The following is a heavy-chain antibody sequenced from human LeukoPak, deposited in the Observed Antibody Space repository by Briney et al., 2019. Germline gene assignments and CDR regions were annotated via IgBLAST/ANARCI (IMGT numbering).Heavy chain of an antibody. CDR2: ISSSSSTI. J-gene: IGHJ4*02. Sequence: PGGSLRLSCAASGFSFSSYSMNWVRQAPGKGLEWASYISSSSSTIYYADSVKGRFTISRDNAKNSLYLQMNSLRAEDTAVYYCARLTVKVEGYDYWGQGTLVTVSS. V-gene: IGHV3-48*01. CDR3: ARLTVKVEGYDY. CDR1: GFSFSSYS. D-gene: IGHD4-17*01.